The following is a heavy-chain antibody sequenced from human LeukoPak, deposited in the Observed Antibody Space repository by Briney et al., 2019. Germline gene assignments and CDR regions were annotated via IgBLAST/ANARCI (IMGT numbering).Heavy chain of an antibody. V-gene: IGHV4-59*12. J-gene: IGHJ4*02. CDR2: IYYSGST. CDR3: ARGRRPTYYDILTGYPTPYYFDY. Sequence: PSETLSLTCTVSGGSISSYYWSWLRQPPGKGLEWIGYIYYSGSTNYNPSLKSRVTISLDTSKNQFSLKLSSVTAADTAVYYCARGRRPTYYDILTGYPTPYYFDYWGQGTLVTVSS. CDR1: GGSISSYY. D-gene: IGHD3-9*01.